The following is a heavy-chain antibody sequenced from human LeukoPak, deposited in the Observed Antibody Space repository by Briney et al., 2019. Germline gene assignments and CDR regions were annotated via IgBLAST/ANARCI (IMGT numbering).Heavy chain of an antibody. CDR2: IYSRGDT. CDR1: GFTVNINY. J-gene: IGHJ4*02. V-gene: IGHV3-66*01. Sequence: PGGSLRLSCAVSGFTVNINYMSWVRQAPGKGLEWISVIYSRGDTHYADSVKGRFTISRDNSKKTVYLQMNSLRVEDTAVYFCARNRDGDYVDYWGQGTLVTVSS. D-gene: IGHD4-17*01. CDR3: ARNRDGDYVDY.